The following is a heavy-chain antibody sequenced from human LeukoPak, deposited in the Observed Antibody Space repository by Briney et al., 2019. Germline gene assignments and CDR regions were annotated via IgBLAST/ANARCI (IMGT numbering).Heavy chain of an antibody. CDR2: IYYSGST. V-gene: IGHV4-31*03. J-gene: IGHJ4*02. CDR3: ARDHNNHFDY. D-gene: IGHD1-14*01. CDR1: GGSISSGGYY. Sequence: SQTLSLNCTVSGGSISSGGYYWSWIRQHPGKGLEWIGYIYYSGSTYYNPSLKSRVTISVDTSKNQFSLKLSSVTAADTAVYYCARDHNNHFDYWGQGTLVTVSS.